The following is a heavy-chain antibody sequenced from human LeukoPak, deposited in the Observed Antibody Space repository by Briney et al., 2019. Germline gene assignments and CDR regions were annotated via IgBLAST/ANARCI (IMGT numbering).Heavy chain of an antibody. CDR3: ARESIGYSYGYFDY. J-gene: IGHJ4*02. D-gene: IGHD5-18*01. Sequence: PGRSLRLSCAASGFTFSSYAMHWVRQAPGKGLEWVAVISYDGSNKYYADSVKGRFTISRDNSKNTLYLQMNSLRAEDTAVYYCARESIGYSYGYFDYWGQGTLSPSPQ. CDR2: ISYDGSNK. V-gene: IGHV3-30-3*01. CDR1: GFTFSSYA.